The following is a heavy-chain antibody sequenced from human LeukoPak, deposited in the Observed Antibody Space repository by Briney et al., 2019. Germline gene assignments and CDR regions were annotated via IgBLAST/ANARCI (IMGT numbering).Heavy chain of an antibody. J-gene: IGHJ4*02. CDR3: ARDGPRSVSSSSYFDY. V-gene: IGHV3-7*01. D-gene: IGHD6-13*01. CDR1: SFTFSSYW. CDR2: IKEDGSKT. Sequence: GGSLRLSCAASSFTFSSYWMTWVSQAPGKGLEWVANIKEDGSKTFYVDSVKGRFTISRDNAKNSLYLQMNSLRAEDTALYYCARDGPRSVSSSSYFDYWGQGTLVTVSS.